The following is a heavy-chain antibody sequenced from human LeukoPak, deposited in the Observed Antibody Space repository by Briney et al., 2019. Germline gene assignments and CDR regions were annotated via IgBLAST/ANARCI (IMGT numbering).Heavy chain of an antibody. CDR3: ARTGYDSSGYATEFDY. Sequence: GRSLRLSCEASGFTFSSYGMHWVRQAPGKGLEWVAVIWYDGSNKYYADSVKGRFTISRDNSKNTLYLQMNSLRAEDTAVYYCARTGYDSSGYATEFDYWGQGTLVTVSS. CDR1: GFTFSSYG. V-gene: IGHV3-33*01. J-gene: IGHJ4*02. CDR2: IWYDGSNK. D-gene: IGHD3-22*01.